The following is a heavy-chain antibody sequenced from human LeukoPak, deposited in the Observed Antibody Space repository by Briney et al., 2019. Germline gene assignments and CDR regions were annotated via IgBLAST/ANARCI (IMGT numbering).Heavy chain of an antibody. CDR2: IYYSGST. Sequence: SQTLSLTCTVSGGSISSGGYYWSWIRQHPGKGLEWIGYIYYSGSTYYNPSLRSRVTISVDTSKNQFSLKLSSVTAADTAVYYCARGGGTVTIDYWGQGTLVTVSS. V-gene: IGHV4-31*03. CDR3: ARGGGTVTIDY. CDR1: GGSISSGGYY. D-gene: IGHD4-11*01. J-gene: IGHJ4*02.